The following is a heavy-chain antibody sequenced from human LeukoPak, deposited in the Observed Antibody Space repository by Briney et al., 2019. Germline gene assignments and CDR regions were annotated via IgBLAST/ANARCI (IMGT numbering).Heavy chain of an antibody. J-gene: IGHJ3*02. CDR3: AKGTGYCDSSGYDPFDI. Sequence: GGSLRLSCAASGFSVSNNYMSWVRQAPGKGLEWVSLIYSGGDKRYAASVKGRFTISRDNSKNTLYLQMNSLRAEDTAVYYCAKGTGYCDSSGYDPFDIWGQGTMVTVSS. D-gene: IGHD3-22*01. CDR2: IYSGGDK. CDR1: GFSVSNNY. V-gene: IGHV3-53*01.